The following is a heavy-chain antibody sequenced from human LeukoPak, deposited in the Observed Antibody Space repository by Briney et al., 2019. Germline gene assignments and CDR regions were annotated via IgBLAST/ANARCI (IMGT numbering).Heavy chain of an antibody. J-gene: IGHJ3*02. V-gene: IGHV4-59*01. CDR2: IYYSGRA. Sequence: SETLSLTCTVSGGAISSYYWSWIRQSPGQGLEWIGYIYYSGRANYNPSLKSRVTISVYTSKSQFSLKLSSVSAADTAGYYCARVLKVQSGDYSLYAFDIWGQGTMVTVSS. D-gene: IGHD3-22*01. CDR3: ARVLKVQSGDYSLYAFDI. CDR1: GGAISSYY.